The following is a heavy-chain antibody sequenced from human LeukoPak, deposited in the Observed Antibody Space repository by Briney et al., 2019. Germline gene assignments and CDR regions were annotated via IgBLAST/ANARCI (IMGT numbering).Heavy chain of an antibody. D-gene: IGHD3-22*01. V-gene: IGHV3-30*18. J-gene: IGHJ4*02. CDR1: GFTFSSYG. CDR3: AKDEALRDSSGLDY. Sequence: GGSLRLSCAASGFTFSSYGMHWVRQAPGKGLEWVAVISYDGSNKYYADSVKGQFTISRDNSKNTLYLQMNSLRAEDTAVYYCAKDEALRDSSGLDYWGQGTLVTVSS. CDR2: ISYDGSNK.